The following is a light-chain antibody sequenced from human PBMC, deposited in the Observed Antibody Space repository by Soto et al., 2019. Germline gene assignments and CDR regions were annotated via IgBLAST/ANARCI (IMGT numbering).Light chain of an antibody. J-gene: IGKJ2*01. CDR3: QQYGTSPYT. Sequence: ENVLTQSPGTLSLSPGEGATLSCRASQSVTNNYLAWYRQKPGQPPSLLIYGSSSRAAGVPDRFSGSGSGTEFTLTISRLEPEDFAVYPCQQYGTSPYTFCQGTKLEI. V-gene: IGKV3-20*01. CDR2: GSS. CDR1: QSVTNNY.